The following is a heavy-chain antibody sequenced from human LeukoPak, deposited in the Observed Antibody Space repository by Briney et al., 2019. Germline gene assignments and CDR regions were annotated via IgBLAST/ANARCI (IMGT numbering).Heavy chain of an antibody. CDR2: IYSGGST. Sequence: GGSLRLSCAASGFTVSSNYMSWVRQAPGKGLEWVSVIYSGGSTYYADSVKGRFTISRDNSKNTLYLQMNSLRAEDTAVYYCASLAIIAPFDYWGQGTLVTVSS. J-gene: IGHJ4*02. D-gene: IGHD6-13*01. V-gene: IGHV3-53*01. CDR1: GFTVSSNY. CDR3: ASLAIIAPFDY.